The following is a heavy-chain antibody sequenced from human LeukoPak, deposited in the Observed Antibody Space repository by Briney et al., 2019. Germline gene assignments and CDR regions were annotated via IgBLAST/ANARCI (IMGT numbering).Heavy chain of an antibody. CDR2: TYYRSKWLN. Sequence: SQTLSLTCAISGDSVSSILTTWNWIRQPPSRGLEWLGRTYYRSKWLNDYEVSVKSRITINPDTSKNQFSLQLNSVTPEDTAVYYCARASSGRFDYWGQGTLVTVSS. J-gene: IGHJ4*02. D-gene: IGHD1-26*01. CDR1: GDSVSSILTT. V-gene: IGHV6-1*01. CDR3: ARASSGRFDY.